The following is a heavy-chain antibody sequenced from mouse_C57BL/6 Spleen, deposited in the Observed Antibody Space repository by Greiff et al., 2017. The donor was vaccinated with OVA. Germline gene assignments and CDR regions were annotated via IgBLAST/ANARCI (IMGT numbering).Heavy chain of an antibody. CDR3: ARERDGNYVLFAY. J-gene: IGHJ3*01. V-gene: IGHV1-85*01. D-gene: IGHD2-1*01. CDR1: GYTFTSYD. Sequence: VNVVESGPELVKPGASVKLSCKASGYTFTSYDINWVKQRPGQGLEWIGWIYPRDGSTKYNEKFKGKATLTVDTSSSTAYMELHSLTSEDSAVYFCARERDGNYVLFAYWGQGTLVTVSA. CDR2: IYPRDGST.